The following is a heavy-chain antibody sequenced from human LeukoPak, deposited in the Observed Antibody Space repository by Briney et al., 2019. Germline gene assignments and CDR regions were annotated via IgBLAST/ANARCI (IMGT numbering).Heavy chain of an antibody. D-gene: IGHD4-17*01. CDR2: IIPIFGTA. V-gene: IGHV1-69*13. CDR1: GGTFSSYA. Sequence: SVKVSFTASGGTFSSYAISWVRQAPGQGLEWMGGIIPIFGTANYAQKFQGRVTITADESTSTAYMELSSLRSEDTAVYYCARQTYYGDYLHFDYWGQGTLVTVSS. CDR3: ARQTYYGDYLHFDY. J-gene: IGHJ4*02.